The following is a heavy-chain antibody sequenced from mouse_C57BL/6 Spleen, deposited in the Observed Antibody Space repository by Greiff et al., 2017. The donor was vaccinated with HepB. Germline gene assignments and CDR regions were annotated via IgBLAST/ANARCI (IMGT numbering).Heavy chain of an antibody. J-gene: IGHJ1*03. D-gene: IGHD1-1*01. CDR3: ARDDYYGSSPSV. CDR1: GYTFTSYW. Sequence: QVHVKQPGTELVKPGASVKLSCKASGYTFTSYWMHWVKQRPGQGLEWIGNINPSNGGTNYNEKFKSKATLTVDKSSSTAYMQLSSLTSEDSAVYYCARDDYYGSSPSVWGTGTTVTVSS. V-gene: IGHV1-53*01. CDR2: INPSNGGT.